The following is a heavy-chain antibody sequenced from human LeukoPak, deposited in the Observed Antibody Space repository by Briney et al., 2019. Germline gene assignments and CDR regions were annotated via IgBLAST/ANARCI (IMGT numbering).Heavy chain of an antibody. Sequence: PGGSLRLSCAASGFNFRDSGMHWVRQAPGKGPEWVSAISGSGGSTYYADSVKGRFTISRDNSKNTLYLQMNSLRAEDTAVYYCASGTYYYYYYGMDVWGQGTTVTVSS. CDR2: ISGSGGST. CDR3: ASGTYYYYYYGMDV. CDR1: GFNFRDSG. D-gene: IGHD1-26*01. J-gene: IGHJ6*02. V-gene: IGHV3-23*01.